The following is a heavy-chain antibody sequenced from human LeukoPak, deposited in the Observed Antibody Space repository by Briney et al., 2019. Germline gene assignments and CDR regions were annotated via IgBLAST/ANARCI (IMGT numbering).Heavy chain of an antibody. CDR3: ARASHDYGDYSHFDY. CDR2: IFTSGST. J-gene: IGHJ4*02. CDR1: GGSISSSSYY. Sequence: SETLSLTCTVSGGSISSSSYYWGWIRQPPGKGLEWIGRIFTSGSTKYNPSLKSRVTISVDTSKNQFSLRLSSVTAADTAVYYCARASHDYGDYSHFDYWGQGTLVTVSS. D-gene: IGHD4-17*01. V-gene: IGHV4-61*05.